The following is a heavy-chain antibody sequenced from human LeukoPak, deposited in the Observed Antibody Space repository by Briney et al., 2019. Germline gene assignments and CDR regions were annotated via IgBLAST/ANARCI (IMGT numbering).Heavy chain of an antibody. Sequence: PSETLSLTCAVYGVSFRGYYWSWIRRPPGKGLEWIGEINHSGSTNYNPSLKSRVTISVDTSKNQFSLKLSSVTAADTAVYSCARGRYGDYERYFDYWGQGTLVTVSS. J-gene: IGHJ4*02. CDR2: INHSGST. CDR3: ARGRYGDYERYFDY. CDR1: GVSFRGYY. V-gene: IGHV4-34*01. D-gene: IGHD4-17*01.